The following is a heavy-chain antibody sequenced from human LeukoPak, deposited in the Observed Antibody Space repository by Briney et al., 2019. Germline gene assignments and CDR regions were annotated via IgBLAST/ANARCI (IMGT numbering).Heavy chain of an antibody. V-gene: IGHV4-61*08. CDR1: GGSVSSGGYY. CDR3: ARDRTPSDYASDI. D-gene: IGHD2-21*01. J-gene: IGHJ3*02. Sequence: SETLSLTCTVSGGSVSSGGYYWSWIRQPPGKGLEWIGYVYYSGSTNYSPSLKSRVTISVDTSKNEFSLKLSSVTAADTAVYYCARDRTPSDYASDIWGQGTMVTVSS. CDR2: VYYSGST.